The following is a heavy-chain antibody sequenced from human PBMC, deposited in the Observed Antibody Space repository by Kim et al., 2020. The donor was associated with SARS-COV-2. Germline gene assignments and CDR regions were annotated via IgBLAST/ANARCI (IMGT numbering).Heavy chain of an antibody. D-gene: IGHD3-3*01. CDR3: ARRAVDWSGTYYFDY. V-gene: IGHV3-74*01. Sequence: GGSLRLSCAASGFTFSRYWMHWVRQPPGKGLVWVSRIYSDGSGTSYADSVKGRFTISRDNAKNMLCLQMNSLRAEDTALYYCARRAVDWSGTYYFDYWGQGTLVTVSS. CDR1: GFTFSRYW. J-gene: IGHJ4*02. CDR2: IYSDGSGT.